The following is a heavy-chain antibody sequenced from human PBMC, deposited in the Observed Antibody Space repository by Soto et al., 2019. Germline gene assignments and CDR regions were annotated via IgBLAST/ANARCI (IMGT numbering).Heavy chain of an antibody. V-gene: IGHV4-34*01. D-gene: IGHD2-2*01. CDR1: GGSFSGYY. Sequence: QVQLQQWGAGLLKPSETLSLTCAVYGGSFSGYYWSWIRQPPGKGLEWIGEINHSGSTNYNPSLKSRVTISVDTSKNQFSLKLSSVTAADTALYYCARGGGNIVVVPAATYYFDYWGQGTLVTVSS. J-gene: IGHJ4*02. CDR2: INHSGST. CDR3: ARGGGNIVVVPAATYYFDY.